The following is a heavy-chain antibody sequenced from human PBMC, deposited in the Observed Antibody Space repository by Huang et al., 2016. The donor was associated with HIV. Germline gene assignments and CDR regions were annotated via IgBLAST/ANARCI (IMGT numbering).Heavy chain of an antibody. CDR3: ASKHYDFWSGYYPPSYFDL. CDR2: INHSGST. J-gene: IGHJ2*01. D-gene: IGHD3-3*01. V-gene: IGHV4-34*02. CDR1: GGSFSGYY. Sequence: QVQLQQWGAGLLKPSETLSLTCAVYGGSFSGYYWTGVRQPPGKGLEWIGEINHSGSTNYNPSLKSRVTISVGTSKNQFSLRLNSVTAADTAVYYCASKHYDFWSGYYPPSYFDLWGRGTLVSVSS.